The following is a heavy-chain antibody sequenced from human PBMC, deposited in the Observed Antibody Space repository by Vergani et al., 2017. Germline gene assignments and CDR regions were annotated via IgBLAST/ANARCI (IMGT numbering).Heavy chain of an antibody. CDR3: AKDGFKEGAAAGD. D-gene: IGHD6-13*01. Sequence: QVQLVESGGGVVQPGRSLRLSCAASGLTFSIYGMHWVRQAPGKGLEWVAVISYDGSNKYYADSVKGRFTISRDNSKNTLYLQMNSLRAEDTAVYYCAKDGFKEGAAAGDWGQGTLVTVSS. CDR1: GLTFSIYG. V-gene: IGHV3-30*18. CDR2: ISYDGSNK. J-gene: IGHJ4*02.